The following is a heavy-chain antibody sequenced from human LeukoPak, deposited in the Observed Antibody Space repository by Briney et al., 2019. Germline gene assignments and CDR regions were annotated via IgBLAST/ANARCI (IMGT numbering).Heavy chain of an antibody. Sequence: PGGSLRLSCAPSGLTFISYWMSWVPQAPGKGREWVANIKQDGSEKYYVDSVKGRFTISRDNAKNSLYLQMNSLRAEDTAVYYCARDLDNGDVIDYWGQGTLVTVSS. D-gene: IGHD4-17*01. J-gene: IGHJ4*02. CDR3: ARDLDNGDVIDY. CDR2: IKQDGSEK. V-gene: IGHV3-7*01. CDR1: GLTFISYW.